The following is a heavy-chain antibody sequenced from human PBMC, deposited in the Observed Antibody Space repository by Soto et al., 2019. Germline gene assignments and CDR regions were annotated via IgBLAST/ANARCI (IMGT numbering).Heavy chain of an antibody. V-gene: IGHV3-30*18. CDR3: AKEGYSSSWYSYYFDY. CDR2: ISYDGSNK. CDR1: GFTFSSYG. D-gene: IGHD6-13*01. Sequence: GGSLRLSCAASGFTFSSYGMHWVRQAPGKGLEWVAVISYDGSNKYYADSVKGRFTISRDNSKNTLYLQMNSLRAEDTAVYYCAKEGYSSSWYSYYFDYWGQGTLVTVSS. J-gene: IGHJ4*02.